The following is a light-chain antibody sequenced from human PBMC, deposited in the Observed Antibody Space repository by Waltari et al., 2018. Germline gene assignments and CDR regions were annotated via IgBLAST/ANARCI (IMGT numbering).Light chain of an antibody. V-gene: IGKV1-9*01. J-gene: IGKJ4*01. CDR3: QQLNSYPLT. CDR2: AAS. Sequence: DIQLTQSPSFLSASVADRVTITCRASQGISSNLAWYQQKPGKAPKLLIYAASSLQSGLPSRFSGSGSGTEFTLTISSLQPEDFATYYCQQLNSYPLTFGGGTK. CDR1: QGISSN.